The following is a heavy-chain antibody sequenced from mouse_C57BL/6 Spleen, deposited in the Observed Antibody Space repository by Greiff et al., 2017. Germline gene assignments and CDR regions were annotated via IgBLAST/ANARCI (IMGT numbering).Heavy chain of an antibody. J-gene: IGHJ2*01. D-gene: IGHD4-1*01. CDR1: GFTFSSYT. CDR2: ISGGGGNT. Sequence: EVQGVESGGGLVKPGGSLKLSCAASGFTFSSYTMSWVRQTPEKRLEWVATISGGGGNTYYPDSVKGRFTISRDNAKSTLYLQMSSLRSEDTALYYCARHDWDYFDYWGQGTTLTVSS. CDR3: ARHDWDYFDY. V-gene: IGHV5-9*01.